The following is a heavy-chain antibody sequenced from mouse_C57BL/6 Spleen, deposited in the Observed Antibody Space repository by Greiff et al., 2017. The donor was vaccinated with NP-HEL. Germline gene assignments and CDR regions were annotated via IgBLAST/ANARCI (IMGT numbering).Heavy chain of an antibody. D-gene: IGHD1-2*01. J-gene: IGHJ3*01. CDR2: IDPANGNT. Sequence: EVQLQQSVAELVRPGASVKLSCTASGFNIKNTYMHWVKQRPEQGLEWIGRIDPANGNTKYAPKFQGKATITADTSSNTAYLQLSILTSEDTAIYYCASSGTTASSWFAYWGQGTLVTVSA. V-gene: IGHV14-3*01. CDR3: ASSGTTASSWFAY. CDR1: GFNIKNTY.